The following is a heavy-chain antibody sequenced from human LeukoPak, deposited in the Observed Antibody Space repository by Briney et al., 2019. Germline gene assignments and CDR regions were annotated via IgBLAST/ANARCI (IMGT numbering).Heavy chain of an antibody. Sequence: PSETLSLTCTVSGASISSGANYWSWIRQHPGKGLEWIECSQYSGNAHYNPYLRSRVTISVDTSENQFSLKLSSVTAADTAVYYCARDHPTGAGGFDIWGQGTMVTVSS. CDR3: ARDHPTGAGGFDI. CDR1: GASISSGANY. D-gene: IGHD4-23*01. CDR2: SQYSGNA. V-gene: IGHV4-31*03. J-gene: IGHJ3*02.